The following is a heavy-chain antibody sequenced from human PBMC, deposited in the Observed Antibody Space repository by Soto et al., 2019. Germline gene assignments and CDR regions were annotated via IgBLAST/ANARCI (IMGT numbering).Heavy chain of an antibody. D-gene: IGHD2-2*01. V-gene: IGHV3-30*18. CDR3: ANDSLPPGNYYYYGMDV. CDR2: ISYDGSNK. Sequence: QVQLVESGGGVVQPGRSLRLSCAASGFTFSSYGMHWVRQAPGKGLEWVAVISYDGSNKYYADSVKGRFTISRDNTKNTLYLQMNSLRAEDTAVYYCANDSLPPGNYYYYGMDVWGQGTTVTVSS. J-gene: IGHJ6*02. CDR1: GFTFSSYG.